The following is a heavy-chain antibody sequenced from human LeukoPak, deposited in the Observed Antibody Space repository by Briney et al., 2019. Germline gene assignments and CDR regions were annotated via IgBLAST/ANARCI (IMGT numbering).Heavy chain of an antibody. J-gene: IGHJ4*02. D-gene: IGHD3-10*01. CDR2: INHSGST. V-gene: IGHV4-34*01. Sequence: PSETLSLTCTVSGVSISSYYWSWIRQPPGKGLEWIGEINHSGSTNYNPSLKSRVTISVDTSKNQFSLKLSSVTAADTAVYYCARGARDYYAYNFDYWGQGTLVTVSS. CDR3: ARGARDYYAYNFDY. CDR1: GVSISSYY.